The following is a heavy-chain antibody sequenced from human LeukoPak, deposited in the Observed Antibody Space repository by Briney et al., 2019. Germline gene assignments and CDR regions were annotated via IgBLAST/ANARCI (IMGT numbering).Heavy chain of an antibody. Sequence: SETLSLTCTVSGGSINSYYWNWIRQSPGKGLEWIGYIYYSGRTNYNPSLQSRVTISVDTSKNQFSLKLTSVTAADTALYYCAGGTHYNDSSGFFSLDYWGQGTLVTVSS. CDR3: AGGTHYNDSSGFFSLDY. V-gene: IGHV4-59*01. D-gene: IGHD3-22*01. CDR2: IYYSGRT. J-gene: IGHJ4*02. CDR1: GGSINSYY.